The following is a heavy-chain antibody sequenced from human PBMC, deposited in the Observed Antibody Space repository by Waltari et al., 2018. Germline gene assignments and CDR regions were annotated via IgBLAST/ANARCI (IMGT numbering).Heavy chain of an antibody. Sequence: QLQLQESGPGLVKPSETMSLTCTVSGGSISSRSYYRGWVRPTPGKGLEWIGIIYYSGRTYYNPSLKSRVTISVDTSKNQFSLKLSSVTAADTAVYYCARALWFGELIDYWGQGTLVTVSS. V-gene: IGHV4-39*07. CDR1: GGSISSRSYY. D-gene: IGHD3-10*01. CDR3: ARALWFGELIDY. J-gene: IGHJ4*02. CDR2: IYYSGRT.